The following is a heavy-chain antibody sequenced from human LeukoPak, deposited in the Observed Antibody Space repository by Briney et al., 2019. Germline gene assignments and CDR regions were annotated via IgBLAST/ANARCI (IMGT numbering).Heavy chain of an antibody. V-gene: IGHV4-61*01. CDR3: TRDLTGGLYFDY. Sequence: SETLSLTCTVSGGSISSSSYYWGWIRQPPGKGLEWIGSIYYSGITNYNPSLKSRVSISVDTSKNQFSLRLSSVTAADTAIYYCTRDLTGGLYFDYWGQGTLVTVSP. CDR2: IYYSGIT. D-gene: IGHD7-27*01. CDR1: GGSISSSSYY. J-gene: IGHJ4*02.